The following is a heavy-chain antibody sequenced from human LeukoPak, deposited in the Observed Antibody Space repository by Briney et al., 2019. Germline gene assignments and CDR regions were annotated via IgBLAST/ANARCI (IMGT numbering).Heavy chain of an antibody. CDR3: ARAHMTTVTLGDY. D-gene: IGHD4-11*01. V-gene: IGHV1-2*02. CDR1: GHTLTDYY. J-gene: IGHJ4*02. Sequence: ASVKVSCKASGHTLTDYYIHWVRQAPGQGLEWMGWINPNSGVTNYAQKFQGRVTLTRDTPISTAYMEVSRLRSDDTAVYYCARAHMTTVTLGDYWGQGSLVTVSS. CDR2: INPNSGVT.